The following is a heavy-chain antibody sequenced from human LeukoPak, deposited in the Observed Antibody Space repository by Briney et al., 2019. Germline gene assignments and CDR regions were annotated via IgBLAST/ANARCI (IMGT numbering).Heavy chain of an antibody. D-gene: IGHD3-22*01. V-gene: IGHV1-8*03. J-gene: IGHJ4*02. CDR2: MNPNSGNT. CDR1: GYTFTSYD. Sequence: ASVKVSCKASGYTFTSYDINWVRQATGQGFEWMGWMNPNSGNTDYAQKFQGRVTITRNTSISTAYMELSSLRSEDTAVYYCARAPAYDSRSYYYFDYWGQGTLVTVSS. CDR3: ARAPAYDSRSYYYFDY.